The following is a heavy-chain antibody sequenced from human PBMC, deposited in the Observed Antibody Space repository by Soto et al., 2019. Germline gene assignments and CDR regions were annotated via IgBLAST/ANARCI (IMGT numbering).Heavy chain of an antibody. J-gene: IGHJ5*02. CDR3: ARWPGYDIVLMTRINWFDP. D-gene: IGHD2-8*01. CDR2: IYYSGST. CDR1: GGSISSGGYY. V-gene: IGHV4-31*03. Sequence: SETLSLTCTVSGGSISSGGYYWSWIRQHPGKGLEWIGYIYYSGSTYYNPSLKSRVTISVDTSKNQFSLKLSSVTAADTAVYYCARWPGYDIVLMTRINWFDPWGQGTLVTVSS.